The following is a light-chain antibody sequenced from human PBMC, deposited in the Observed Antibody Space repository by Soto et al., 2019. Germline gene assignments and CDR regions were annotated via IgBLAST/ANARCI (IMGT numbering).Light chain of an antibody. CDR3: QQYRSWPRT. CDR1: QSVDIN. J-gene: IGKJ1*01. Sequence: EIVLTQSPATLSVSPGXRVTLSCRASQSVDINLAWYQQKPGQAPRLLIYGASTRATDMPGRFSGRGAGAEFTLTFSSLQSEDFAVYYCQQYRSWPRTFGQGTKVDIK. V-gene: IGKV3-15*01. CDR2: GAS.